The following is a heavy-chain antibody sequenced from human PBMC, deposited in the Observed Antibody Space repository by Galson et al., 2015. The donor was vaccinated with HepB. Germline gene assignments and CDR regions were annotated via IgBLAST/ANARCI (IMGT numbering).Heavy chain of an antibody. CDR2: IVYDGSNK. V-gene: IGHV3-30*04. Sequence: SLRLSCAASGFTFSNYAMHWVRQAPGKGLEWVALIVYDGSNKYYADSVTGRFSISRDNPKNTLYLQLNSLRAEDTAVYYCARVKTSDCSGGRCFQRPYFYYYALDVWGQGTTVAVSS. D-gene: IGHD2-15*01. J-gene: IGHJ6*02. CDR1: GFTFSNYA. CDR3: ARVKTSDCSGGRCFQRPYFYYYALDV.